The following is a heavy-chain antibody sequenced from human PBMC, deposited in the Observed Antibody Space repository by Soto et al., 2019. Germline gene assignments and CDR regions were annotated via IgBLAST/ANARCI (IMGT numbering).Heavy chain of an antibody. D-gene: IGHD3-22*01. CDR3: ARDHVHYYDSSGYYYGMDV. J-gene: IGHJ6*02. CDR2: ISYDGSNK. CDR1: GFTFSSFG. V-gene: IGHV3-30*03. Sequence: QVQLVESGGGVVQPGRSLRLSCAASGFTFSSFGIHWVRQAPGKGLEWVAVISYDGSNKYYADSVKGRFTISRDNSKNTLYLQMNSLRAEDTAVYYCARDHVHYYDSSGYYYGMDVWGQGTTVTVSS.